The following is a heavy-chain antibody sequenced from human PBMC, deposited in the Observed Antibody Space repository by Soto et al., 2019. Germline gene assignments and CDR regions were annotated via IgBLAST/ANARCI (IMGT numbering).Heavy chain of an antibody. J-gene: IGHJ3*02. CDR3: TTTRPGTNVFDN. CDR1: GITFSNAW. V-gene: IGHV3-15*01. Sequence: GGSLRLSCAASGITFSNAWMNWVRQAPGKGLEYIDRIRSKTDGGTTEYAAPVEGRFTISRDDSKNTLYLQMGGLKTEDTAVYYCTTTRPGTNVFDNWGQGTLVTVSS. D-gene: IGHD6-13*01. CDR2: IRSKTDGGTT.